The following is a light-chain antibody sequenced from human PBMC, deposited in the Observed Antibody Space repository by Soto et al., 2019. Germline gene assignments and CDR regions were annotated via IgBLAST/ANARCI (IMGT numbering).Light chain of an antibody. CDR3: QQYGSSPT. V-gene: IGKV3-20*01. CDR2: GAS. CDR1: QTISRW. Sequence: TQSPSTLSAPVGDTVTITCRASQTISRWLAWYQQKFGQAPRLLIYGASSRATGIPDRFSGSGSGTDFTLTISRLEPEDFAVYYCQQYGSSPTFGQGTKVDIK. J-gene: IGKJ1*01.